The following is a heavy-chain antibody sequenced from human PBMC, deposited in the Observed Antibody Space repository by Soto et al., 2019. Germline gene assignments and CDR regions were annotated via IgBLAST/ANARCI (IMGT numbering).Heavy chain of an antibody. Sequence: EVQLLESGGGLVQPGGSLRLSCAASGFTFSSYAMSWVRQAPGKGLEWVSAISGSGGSTYYADSVKGRFTISRDNSKNPLYLQMNSLRAEDTAVYDCATVSPMHPAHDDTFDYWGQGTLVTVSS. CDR1: GFTFSSYA. V-gene: IGHV3-23*01. J-gene: IGHJ4*02. CDR2: ISGSGGST. D-gene: IGHD3-9*01. CDR3: ATVSPMHPAHDDTFDY.